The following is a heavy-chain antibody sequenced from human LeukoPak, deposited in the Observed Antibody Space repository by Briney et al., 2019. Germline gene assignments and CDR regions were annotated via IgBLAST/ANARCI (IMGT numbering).Heavy chain of an antibody. Sequence: SVKVSCKASGGTFSSYAISWVRQAPGQRLEWMGRIIPILGIANYAQKFQSRVTSTADKSTSTAYMELSSLRSEDTAVYYCARGIVGATSGYFDYWGQGTLVTVSS. CDR2: IIPILGIA. CDR1: GGTFSSYA. CDR3: ARGIVGATSGYFDY. V-gene: IGHV1-69*04. J-gene: IGHJ4*02. D-gene: IGHD1-26*01.